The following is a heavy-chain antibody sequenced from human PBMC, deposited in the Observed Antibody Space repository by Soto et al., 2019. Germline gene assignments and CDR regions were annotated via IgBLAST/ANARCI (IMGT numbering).Heavy chain of an antibody. CDR1: GFTFSNAW. J-gene: IGHJ4*02. CDR2: IKSDAYGGAI. CDR3: TTTKGLLETPTNDF. Sequence: EVQLVESGGGLVKPGGSLRLYCAGSGFTFSNAWMSWVRRAPGKGLEWVGRIKSDAYGGAIDYAAPVKGRFTISRDDSKNTLFLQMNNLRAEDTAVYSCTTTKGLLETPTNDFWAQGTPVIVSS. D-gene: IGHD2-8*01. V-gene: IGHV3-15*01.